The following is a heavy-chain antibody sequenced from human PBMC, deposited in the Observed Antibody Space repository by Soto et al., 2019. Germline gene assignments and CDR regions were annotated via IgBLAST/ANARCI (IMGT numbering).Heavy chain of an antibody. V-gene: IGHV4-39*01. CDR3: ERQRTSVVTQAYFDV. J-gene: IGHJ4*02. D-gene: IGHD2-21*02. CDR2: IYYSGST. CDR1: GYTISSTSYY. Sequence: LSXTCTFPGYTISSTSYYWGWVRQPPGKGLEWIGSIYYSGSTYNNPSLRSRVSMSIDTSKDQFSLKLKSVTAADTALYFCERQRTSVVTQAYFDVWGPGSLVTVYS.